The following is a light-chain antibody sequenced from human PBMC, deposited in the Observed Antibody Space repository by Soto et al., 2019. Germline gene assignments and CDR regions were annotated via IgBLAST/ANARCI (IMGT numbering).Light chain of an antibody. CDR1: QDITNY. J-gene: IGKJ3*01. CDR2: DPS. V-gene: IGKV1-33*01. Sequence: DIQMTQSPPSLSASVGDRVTITCQASQDITNYLNWYQQKPGKAPQLLTYDPSNLETGATSTFGGTGCGSVFTSTISTLQPDDIATYYCQEDDYLPLTFGPGTKVDIK. CDR3: QEDDYLPLT.